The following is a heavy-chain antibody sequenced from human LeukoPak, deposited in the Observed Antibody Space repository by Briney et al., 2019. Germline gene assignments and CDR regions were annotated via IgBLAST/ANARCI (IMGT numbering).Heavy chain of an antibody. J-gene: IGHJ4*02. Sequence: GRSLRLSCATSGFTFSDYGMHWVRQAPGKGLEWVSAISGSGGSTYYADSVKGRFTISRDNSKNTLYLQMNSLRAEDTAVYYCAKSPEYSSSSFDYWGQGTLVTVSS. CDR3: AKSPEYSSSSFDY. CDR1: GFTFSDYG. D-gene: IGHD6-6*01. V-gene: IGHV3-23*01. CDR2: ISGSGGST.